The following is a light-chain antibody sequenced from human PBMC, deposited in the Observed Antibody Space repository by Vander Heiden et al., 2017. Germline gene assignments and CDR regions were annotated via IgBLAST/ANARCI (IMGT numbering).Light chain of an antibody. CDR1: QSIINY. Sequence: DTQMTQPPSSLSASVRDRVTIACRASQSIINYLNWYQQKPGKAPKLLIYAASSLQSGVPSRFSGSGSGTDFTLSISSLQPEDFATYYCQQSYSSPRTFGQGTKVEIK. V-gene: IGKV1-39*01. CDR3: QQSYSSPRT. CDR2: AAS. J-gene: IGKJ1*01.